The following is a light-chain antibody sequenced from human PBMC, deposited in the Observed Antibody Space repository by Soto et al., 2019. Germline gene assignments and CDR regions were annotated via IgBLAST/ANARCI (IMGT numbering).Light chain of an antibody. J-gene: IGKJ1*01. CDR2: RAS. CDR1: QSISNW. V-gene: IGKV1-5*03. CDR3: QQYNSYPRT. Sequence: DIRMTQSPSTLSASVGDSVTITCRASQSISNWLAWFQQKPGKAPQFLIYRASSLESGIPSRVSGSGSGTEFTLTISSLEPDDFAAYYCQQYNSYPRTFGPGTKVEIK.